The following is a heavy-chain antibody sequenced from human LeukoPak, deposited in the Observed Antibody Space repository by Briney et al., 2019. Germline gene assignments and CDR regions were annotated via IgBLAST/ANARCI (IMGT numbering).Heavy chain of an antibody. CDR1: GFTVGSNY. V-gene: IGHV3-66*01. CDR2: IYSGGST. CDR3: ARDISGWYGGSDY. D-gene: IGHD6-19*01. Sequence: GGSLRLSCAASGFTVGSNYMSWVRQAPGKGLEWVSVIYSGGSTYYADSVKGRFTISRDNSKNTLYLQMNSLRAEDTAVYYCARDISGWYGGSDYWGQGTLVTVSS. J-gene: IGHJ4*02.